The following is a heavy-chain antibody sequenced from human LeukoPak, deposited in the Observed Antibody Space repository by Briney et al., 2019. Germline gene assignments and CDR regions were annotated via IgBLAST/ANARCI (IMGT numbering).Heavy chain of an antibody. CDR3: ARVGPWVNPDYYYYMDV. V-gene: IGHV3-21*01. CDR2: ISSSSSYI. CDR1: RFTFSSYS. D-gene: IGHD1-14*01. Sequence: GGSLRLSCAASRFTFSSYSMNWVRQAPGKGLGWFSSISSSSSYIYYADSVKGRFTISRDNAKNSLYLQMNSLRAEDTAVYYCARVGPWVNPDYYYYMDVWGKGTTVTVSS. J-gene: IGHJ6*03.